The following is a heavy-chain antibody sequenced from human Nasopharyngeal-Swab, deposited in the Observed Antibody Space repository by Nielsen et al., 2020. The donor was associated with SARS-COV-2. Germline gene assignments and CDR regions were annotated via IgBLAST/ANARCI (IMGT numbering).Heavy chain of an antibody. CDR2: ISWNSGSI. D-gene: IGHD2-2*01. J-gene: IGHJ4*02. Sequence: SLKISCAASGFTFDDYAMHWVRQAPGKGLEWVSGISWNSGSIGYADSVKGRFTISRDNAKNSLYLQMNSLRAEDTAVYYCARGASHRRKSTSYYFDYWGQGTLVTVSS. CDR3: ARGASHRRKSTSYYFDY. V-gene: IGHV3-9*01. CDR1: GFTFDDYA.